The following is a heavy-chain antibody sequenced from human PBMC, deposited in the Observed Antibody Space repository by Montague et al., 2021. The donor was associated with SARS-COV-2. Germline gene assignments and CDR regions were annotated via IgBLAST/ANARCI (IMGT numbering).Heavy chain of an antibody. V-gene: IGHV3-53*04. CDR1: GLTVSSTY. Sequence: SLRLSCAASGLTVSSTYVGRVRQAPGKGLEWVAVITSSSTTYYAESVKGRFTISRHNSNSTVSLQMSSPRLEDTAVYYCARISTWGQGTLVTVSS. CDR2: ITSSSTT. J-gene: IGHJ4*02. CDR3: ARIST.